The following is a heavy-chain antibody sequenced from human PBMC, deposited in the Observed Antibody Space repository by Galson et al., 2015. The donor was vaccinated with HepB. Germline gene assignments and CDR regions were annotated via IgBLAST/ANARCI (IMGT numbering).Heavy chain of an antibody. D-gene: IGHD6-19*01. Sequence: SLRLSCAASGFTFSGSAMHWVRQASGKGLEWVGRIRSKANSYATAYAASVKGRFTISRDDSKNTAYLQMNSLKTEDTAVYYCSGSGWYGGLGHWGQGTLVTVSS. J-gene: IGHJ4*02. CDR2: IRSKANSYAT. CDR1: GFTFSGSA. CDR3: SGSGWYGGLGH. V-gene: IGHV3-73*01.